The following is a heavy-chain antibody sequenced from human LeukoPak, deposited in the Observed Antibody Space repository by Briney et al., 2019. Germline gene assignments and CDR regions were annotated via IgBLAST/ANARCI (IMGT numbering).Heavy chain of an antibody. V-gene: IGHV3-7*01. CDR2: IKQDGSEK. CDR1: GFTFSSYW. CDR3: ARDGRGYCGGDCFLSWFDP. Sequence: PGGSLRLSCAVSGFTFSSYWMSWVRQAPGKGLEWVANIKQDGSEKYYVDSVKGRFTISRDNAKNSLYLQMSSLRADDTAVYYCARDGRGYCGGDCFLSWFDPWGQGTLVTVSS. J-gene: IGHJ5*02. D-gene: IGHD2-21*02.